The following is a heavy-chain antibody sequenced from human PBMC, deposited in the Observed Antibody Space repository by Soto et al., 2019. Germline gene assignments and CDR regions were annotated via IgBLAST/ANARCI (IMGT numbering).Heavy chain of an antibody. D-gene: IGHD3-10*01. V-gene: IGHV1-3*01. CDR3: AREAPYLGSGIYGDGMDV. Sequence: QVQLVQSGAEVKKPGASVKVSCRASGYTFTTYAIHWVRQAPGRGLEWMGWINAGNGNTKFSQKFLGRVTITMDTSASTAYMELSSLRSEDTAVYYCAREAPYLGSGIYGDGMDVWGQGTTVTVSS. CDR1: GYTFTTYA. CDR2: INAGNGNT. J-gene: IGHJ6*02.